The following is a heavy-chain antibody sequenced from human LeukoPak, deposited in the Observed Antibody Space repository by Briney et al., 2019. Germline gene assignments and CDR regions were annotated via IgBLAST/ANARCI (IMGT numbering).Heavy chain of an antibody. CDR3: AAAFDY. D-gene: IGHD6-25*01. CDR2: TYYGGNT. Sequence: SETLSLTCTVSGGPISSSSYYWGWIRQPPGKGLEWIGNTYYGGNTHYNPSLKSRISISVDTSKNQFSLELSSVTAADTAVYYCAAAFDYWGQGTLVTVSS. V-gene: IGHV4-39*01. CDR1: GGPISSSSYY. J-gene: IGHJ4*02.